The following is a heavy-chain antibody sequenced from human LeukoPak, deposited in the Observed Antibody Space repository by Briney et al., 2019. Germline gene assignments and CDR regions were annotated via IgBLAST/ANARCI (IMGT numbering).Heavy chain of an antibody. Sequence: PSETLSLTCTVSGYSISSGYYWGWIRQPPGKGLEWIGSIYHSGSTYYNPSLKSRVTISVDTSKNQFSLKLSSVTAADTAVYYCARGGGFGDPFDYWGQGTLVTVSS. V-gene: IGHV4-38-2*02. CDR2: IYHSGST. CDR3: ARGGGFGDPFDY. J-gene: IGHJ4*02. D-gene: IGHD3-10*01. CDR1: GYSISSGYY.